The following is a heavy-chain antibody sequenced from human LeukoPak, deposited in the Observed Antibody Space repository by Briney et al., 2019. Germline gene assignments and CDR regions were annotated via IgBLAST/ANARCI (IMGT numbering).Heavy chain of an antibody. V-gene: IGHV4-4*07. CDR3: ARHQYYYGSGSYYYYYYMDV. Sequence: PSETLSLTCTVSGGSISSYYWSWIRQPAGKGLEWIGRIYTSGSTNYNPSLKSRVTMSVDTSKNQFSLKLSSVTAADTAVYYCARHQYYYGSGSYYYYYYMDVWGKGTTVTVSS. CDR2: IYTSGST. CDR1: GGSISSYY. D-gene: IGHD3-10*01. J-gene: IGHJ6*03.